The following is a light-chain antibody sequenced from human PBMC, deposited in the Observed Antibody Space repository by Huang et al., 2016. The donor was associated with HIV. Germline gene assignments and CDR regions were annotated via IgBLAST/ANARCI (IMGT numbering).Light chain of an antibody. J-gene: IGKJ3*01. Sequence: DIVMTQSPESLAVSLGERATINGRSSQSVLNTDNNRDYLAWYQQKPGQRPRLLISWASTRESGVPDRFLGTGSGTDFTLTISNLQAEDVAVYFCQQYYDTPLTFGPGTKVDIK. CDR1: QSVLNTDNNRDY. CDR2: WAS. CDR3: QQYYDTPLT. V-gene: IGKV4-1*01.